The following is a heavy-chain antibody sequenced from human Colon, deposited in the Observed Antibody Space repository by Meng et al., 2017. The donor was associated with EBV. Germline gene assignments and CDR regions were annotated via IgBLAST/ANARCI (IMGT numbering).Heavy chain of an antibody. CDR2: INSNWNT. CDR3: VRVRGDFDY. V-gene: IGHV4-39*07. D-gene: IGHD3-16*01. CDR1: GASSRETNLV. J-gene: IGHJ4*02. Sequence: LREVGPGLVKPSETLSLSCIVSGASSRETNLVWGWGRQAPGKGLEWVGSINSNWNTYSNPSLPSRVTMSLDTSKNQFSLKLSSVTAADTAVYYCVRVRGDFDYWGQGTLVTVSS.